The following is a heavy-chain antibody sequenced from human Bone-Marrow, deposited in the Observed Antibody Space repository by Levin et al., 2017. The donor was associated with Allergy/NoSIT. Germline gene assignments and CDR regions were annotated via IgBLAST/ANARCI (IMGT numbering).Heavy chain of an antibody. CDR2: ITWNSRRI. J-gene: IGHJ3*01. CDR1: GFTFDDYA. V-gene: IGHV3-9*01. D-gene: IGHD4-23*01. Sequence: PGGSLRLSCTTAGFTFDDYALHWVRQAPGKGLEWLAGITWNSRRIDYAESVRGRFTISRDNAKNSLYLQMDSLRSEDTALYFCAKAKWELSSLDGFDGWGQGTMVTVSS. CDR3: AKAKWELSSLDGFDG.